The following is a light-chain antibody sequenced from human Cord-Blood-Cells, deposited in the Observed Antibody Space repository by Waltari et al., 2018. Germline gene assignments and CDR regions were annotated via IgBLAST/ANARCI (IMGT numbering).Light chain of an antibody. CDR2: AAS. CDR3: QQSYSTPYT. CDR1: QSISSY. Sequence: DIKLTQYPSSLSACVGARVPLTCRAIQSISSYLNWYQQKPGNAPKLMIYAASSLQSGCPSRFSGSGSGTDFTLTISSLQPEDFATYYCQQSYSTPYTF. J-gene: IGKJ2*01. V-gene: IGKV1-39*01.